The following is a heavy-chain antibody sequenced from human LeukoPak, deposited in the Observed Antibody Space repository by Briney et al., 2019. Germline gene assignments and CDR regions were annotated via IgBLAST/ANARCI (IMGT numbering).Heavy chain of an antibody. CDR3: ARGLGGLRLSDAFDI. Sequence: SETLSLTCAVYGGPFSGYYWSWLRQPPGKGLEWIGEINHSGSTNYNPSLKSRVTISVDTSKNQFSLKLSSVTAADTAVYYCARGLGGLRLSDAFDIWGQGTMVTVSS. CDR2: INHSGST. V-gene: IGHV4-34*01. J-gene: IGHJ3*02. CDR1: GGPFSGYY. D-gene: IGHD5-12*01.